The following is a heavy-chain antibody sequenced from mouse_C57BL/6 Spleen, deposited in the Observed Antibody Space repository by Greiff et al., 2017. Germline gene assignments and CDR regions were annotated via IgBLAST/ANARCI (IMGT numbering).Heavy chain of an antibody. Sequence: DVQLVESGEGLVKPGGSLKLSCAASGFTFSSYAMSWVRQTPEKRLEWVAYISSGGDYIYYADTVKGRFTISRDNARNTLYLQMSSLKSEDTAMYYCTREAYYSNYFDYWGQGTTLTVSS. CDR1: GFTFSSYA. J-gene: IGHJ2*01. CDR3: TREAYYSNYFDY. D-gene: IGHD2-5*01. V-gene: IGHV5-9-1*02. CDR2: ISSGGDYI.